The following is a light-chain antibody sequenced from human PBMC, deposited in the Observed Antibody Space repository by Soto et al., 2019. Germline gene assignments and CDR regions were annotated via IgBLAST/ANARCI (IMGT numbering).Light chain of an antibody. J-gene: IGKJ1*01. Sequence: EIVVTQSPGTLSLSPGETATLSCRTSQSFSGSYLAWYQQKPGQAPRLLIYGTSIRASGIPDRISGSGSGTDVTLTISGLEPADFAVYYCQYYGDTPPWTFGQGTKVEIK. CDR2: GTS. CDR1: QSFSGSY. V-gene: IGKV3-20*01. CDR3: QYYGDTPPWT.